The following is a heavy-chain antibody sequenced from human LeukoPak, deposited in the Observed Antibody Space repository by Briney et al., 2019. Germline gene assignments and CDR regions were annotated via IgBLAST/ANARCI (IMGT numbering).Heavy chain of an antibody. Sequence: SETLSLTCTVSGGSISSHYWSWIRQPPGKGLEWIGYFSDSGSTIYNPSLKSRVTILGDTSKNQFSLKLSSVAAADTAVYYCARHATGSYSVPWLDPWGQGTLVTVSS. CDR2: FSDSGST. V-gene: IGHV4-59*08. D-gene: IGHD3-10*01. CDR1: GGSISSHY. J-gene: IGHJ5*02. CDR3: ARHATGSYSVPWLDP.